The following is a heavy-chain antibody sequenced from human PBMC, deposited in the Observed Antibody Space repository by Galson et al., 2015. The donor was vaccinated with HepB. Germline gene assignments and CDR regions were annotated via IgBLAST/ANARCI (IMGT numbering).Heavy chain of an antibody. D-gene: IGHD5-12*01. Sequence: TLSLTCTVSGGSISSGGHYWSWIRQHPVKGLEWLGYIYYSGSTYYNPSLKRRVNISVDTSKNQFSLKVGSVTAADTAMYHCARGSYSGYDFSFDYWGQGALVTVSS. CDR1: GGSISSGGHY. CDR3: ARGSYSGYDFSFDY. V-gene: IGHV4-31*03. J-gene: IGHJ4*02. CDR2: IYYSGST.